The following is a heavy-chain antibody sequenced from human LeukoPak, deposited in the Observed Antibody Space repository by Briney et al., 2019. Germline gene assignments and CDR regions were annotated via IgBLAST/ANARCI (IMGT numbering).Heavy chain of an antibody. Sequence: ASVKVSCKASGGTFSSYAISWVRQAPGQGLEWMGRIIPISGTANYAQKFQGRVTITTDESTSTAYMELSSLRSEDTAVYYCARYYYGSGSSPWYWGQGTLVTVSS. CDR2: IIPISGTA. D-gene: IGHD3-10*01. J-gene: IGHJ4*02. CDR3: ARYYYGSGSSPWY. V-gene: IGHV1-69*05. CDR1: GGTFSSYA.